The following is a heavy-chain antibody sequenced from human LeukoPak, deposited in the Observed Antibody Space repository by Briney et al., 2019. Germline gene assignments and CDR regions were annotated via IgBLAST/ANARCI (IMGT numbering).Heavy chain of an antibody. CDR3: ARADYWLPIDY. CDR1: GFTFSSYW. J-gene: IGHJ4*02. D-gene: IGHD3-9*01. V-gene: IGHV3-74*01. Sequence: GGSLRLSCAASGFTFSSYWMHWVRQAPGKGLVWVSRINSDGGTTNYADSVKGRFTISRDNVKNTLYLQMNSLRAEDTAVYYCARADYWLPIDYWGQGTLVTVSS. CDR2: INSDGGTT.